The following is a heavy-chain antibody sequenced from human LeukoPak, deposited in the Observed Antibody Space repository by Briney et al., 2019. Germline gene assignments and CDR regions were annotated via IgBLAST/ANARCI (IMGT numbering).Heavy chain of an antibody. CDR3: ARDLDTAMVGGHDY. Sequence: GGSLRLSCAASGFTFSSYSMNWVRQAPGKGLEWVSSISSSSSYIYYADSVKGRFTISRDNAKNSLYLQMNSLRAEDMAVYCCARDLDTAMVGGHDYWGQGTLVTVSS. D-gene: IGHD5-18*01. CDR2: ISSSSSYI. CDR1: GFTFSSYS. J-gene: IGHJ4*02. V-gene: IGHV3-21*01.